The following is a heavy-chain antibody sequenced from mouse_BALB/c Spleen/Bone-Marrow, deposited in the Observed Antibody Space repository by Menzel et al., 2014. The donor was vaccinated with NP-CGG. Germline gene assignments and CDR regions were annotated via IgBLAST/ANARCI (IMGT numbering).Heavy chain of an antibody. CDR2: ILPGSGST. Sequence: QVQLKQSGTELMKPGASVKISCKPTGYTFSSYWIEWVNQRPGHGLEWIGEILPGSGSTNYNEKFKGKATFTADTSSNTAYMQLSSLTSEDSAVYYCARRGHGFAWFAYWGQGTLVTVSA. CDR1: GYTFSSYW. J-gene: IGHJ3*01. CDR3: ARRGHGFAWFAY. D-gene: IGHD1-2*01. V-gene: IGHV1-9*01.